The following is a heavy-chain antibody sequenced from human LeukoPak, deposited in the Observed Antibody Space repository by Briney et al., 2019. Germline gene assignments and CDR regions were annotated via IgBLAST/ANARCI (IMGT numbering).Heavy chain of an antibody. D-gene: IGHD3-3*01. CDR3: ARVPYDFYGMDV. CDR1: GDTFNKYA. J-gene: IGHJ6*02. V-gene: IGHV1-18*04. Sequence: ASVKVSCKTSGDTFNKYAISWVRQAPGQGPEWMGWISAYNGNTNYAQKLQGRVTMTTDTSTSTAYMELRSLRSDDTAVYYCARVPYDFYGMDVWGQGTTVTVSS. CDR2: ISAYNGNT.